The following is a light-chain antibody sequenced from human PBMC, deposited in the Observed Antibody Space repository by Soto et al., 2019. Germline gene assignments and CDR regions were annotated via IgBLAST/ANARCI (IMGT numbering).Light chain of an antibody. CDR2: GAS. J-gene: IGKJ1*01. CDR3: QQYGSSWT. V-gene: IGKV3-20*01. CDR1: QSVSSSY. Sequence: EIVLTQSPGTLSLSPGERATLSCRASQSVSSSYLAWYQQKPGQAPRLLLYGASSRATGIPDRFSGSGSGTDFTLTISRLEPDDFAVYCCQQYGSSWTFGQGTKVEIK.